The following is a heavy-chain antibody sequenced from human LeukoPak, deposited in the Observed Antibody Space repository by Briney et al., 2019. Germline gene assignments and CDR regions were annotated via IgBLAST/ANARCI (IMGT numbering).Heavy chain of an antibody. CDR3: AQHDYGDWFDP. J-gene: IGHJ5*02. Sequence: EASVKVSCKASGYTFTSYGISWVRQAPGQGLEWMGWISAHNGNTNYAQKLQGRVTMTTDTSTSTAYMELRSLRSDNTAVYYCAQHDYGDWFDPWGQGTLVTVSS. D-gene: IGHD4-17*01. V-gene: IGHV1-18*04. CDR1: GYTFTSYG. CDR2: ISAHNGNT.